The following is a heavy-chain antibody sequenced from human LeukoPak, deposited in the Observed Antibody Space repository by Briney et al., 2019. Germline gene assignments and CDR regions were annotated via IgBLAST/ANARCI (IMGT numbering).Heavy chain of an antibody. Sequence: GGSLRLSCAVSGFTFSSHWMTWVRQAPGRGPECVANINKDGSKKYYVDSVKGRFTISRDNAKNSLYLQMNSLRAEDTAVYYCAKDWGSGSYGGLDYWGQGTLVTVFS. V-gene: IGHV3-7*01. CDR1: GFTFSSHW. J-gene: IGHJ4*02. CDR2: INKDGSKK. CDR3: AKDWGSGSYGGLDY. D-gene: IGHD3-10*01.